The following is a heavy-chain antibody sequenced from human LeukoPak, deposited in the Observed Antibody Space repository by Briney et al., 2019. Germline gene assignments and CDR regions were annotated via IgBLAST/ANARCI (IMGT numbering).Heavy chain of an antibody. CDR2: IIPIFGTA. D-gene: IGHD2-8*01. J-gene: IGHJ6*03. Sequence: ASVKVSCKASGGTFSSYAISWVRQAPGQGLEWMGGIIPIFGTANYAQKFQGRVTITADGSTSTAYMELSSLRSEDTAVYYCASHCTNGVCYPYYMDVWGKGTTVTVSS. V-gene: IGHV1-69*13. CDR1: GGTFSSYA. CDR3: ASHCTNGVCYPYYMDV.